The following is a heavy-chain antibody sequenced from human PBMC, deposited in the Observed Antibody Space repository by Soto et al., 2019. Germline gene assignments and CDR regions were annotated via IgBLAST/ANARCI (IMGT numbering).Heavy chain of an antibody. CDR1: GFTFSSYG. CDR3: ARDRGDGYNWGISNY. D-gene: IGHD5-12*01. J-gene: IGHJ4*02. V-gene: IGHV3-33*01. CDR2: IWYDGSNK. Sequence: QVQLVESGGGVVQPGRSLRLSCAASGFTFSSYGMHWVRQAPGKGLEWVAVIWYDGSNKYYADSVKGRFTISRDNSKNTLYLQMNSLRAEDTVYYCARDRGDGYNWGISNYWGQGTLVIVSS.